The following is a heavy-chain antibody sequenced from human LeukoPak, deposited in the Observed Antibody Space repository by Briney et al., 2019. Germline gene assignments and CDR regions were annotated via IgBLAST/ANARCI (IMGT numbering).Heavy chain of an antibody. D-gene: IGHD1-1*01. Sequence: PGGSLRLSCAASGFTFGNYAMSWVRQAPGKGLEWVSLISGNGGSTYYADSVKGRFTISRDNSKNTLYLQMNSLRAEDTAVYYCAKDHVVATTDFGDAFDIWGQGTMVTVSS. J-gene: IGHJ3*02. V-gene: IGHV3-23*01. CDR1: GFTFGNYA. CDR3: AKDHVVATTDFGDAFDI. CDR2: ISGNGGST.